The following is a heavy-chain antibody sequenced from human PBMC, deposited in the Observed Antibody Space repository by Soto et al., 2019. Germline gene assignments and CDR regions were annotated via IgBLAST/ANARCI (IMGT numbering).Heavy chain of an antibody. V-gene: IGHV1-18*01. J-gene: IGHJ6*02. D-gene: IGHD3-10*01. Sequence: ASVKVSCKASGYTFTSYGISWVRQAPGQGLEWMGWISAYNGNTNYAQKLQGRVTITTDTSTSTAYMELRSLRSDDTAVYYCARWRYYGSGSYQLYYGMDVWGQGTTVIVSS. CDR1: GYTFTSYG. CDR2: ISAYNGNT. CDR3: ARWRYYGSGSYQLYYGMDV.